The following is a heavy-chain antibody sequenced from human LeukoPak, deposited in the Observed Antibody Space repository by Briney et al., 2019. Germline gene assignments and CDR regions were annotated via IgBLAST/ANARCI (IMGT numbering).Heavy chain of an antibody. Sequence: SETLSLTCAVYGGSFSGYYWSWIRQPLGKGLEWIGEINHSGSTNYNPSLKSRVTISVDTSKNQFSLRLSSVTAADTAVYYCAGLYSSSWYRFDYWGQGTLVTVSS. CDR2: INHSGST. CDR1: GGSFSGYY. V-gene: IGHV4-34*01. CDR3: AGLYSSSWYRFDY. D-gene: IGHD6-13*01. J-gene: IGHJ4*02.